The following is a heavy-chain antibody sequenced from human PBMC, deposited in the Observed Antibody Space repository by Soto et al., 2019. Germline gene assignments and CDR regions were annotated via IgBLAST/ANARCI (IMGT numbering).Heavy chain of an antibody. D-gene: IGHD3-22*01. J-gene: IGHJ4*02. CDR3: ATVHHYYDSSGYGDY. CDR2: FDPEDGET. CDR1: GYTLTELS. Sequence: ASVKVSCKVSGYTLTELSMHWVRQAPGKGLEWMGGFDPEDGETIYAQKFQGRVTMTEDTSTDTAYMELSSLRSEDTAVYYCATVHHYYDSSGYGDYWGQGTLVIVSS. V-gene: IGHV1-24*01.